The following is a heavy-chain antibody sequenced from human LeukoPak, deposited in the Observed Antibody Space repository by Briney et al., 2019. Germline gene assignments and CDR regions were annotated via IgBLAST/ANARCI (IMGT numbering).Heavy chain of an antibody. CDR1: GGSIGSYY. Sequence: PSETLSLTCAVSGGSIGSYYWSWLRQPPGRGLEWIGYIYYSGTTNYNPSLKSRVTISVDTSKNQFSLKLSSVTAADTAVYYCARDLSEGRIAVAGHFDYWGQGTLVTVSS. V-gene: IGHV4-59*12. J-gene: IGHJ4*02. D-gene: IGHD6-19*01. CDR2: IYYSGTT. CDR3: ARDLSEGRIAVAGHFDY.